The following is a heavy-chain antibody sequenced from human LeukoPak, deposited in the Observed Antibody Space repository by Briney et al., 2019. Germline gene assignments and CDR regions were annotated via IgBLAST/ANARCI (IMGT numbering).Heavy chain of an antibody. CDR2: IYFSGST. D-gene: IGHD3-10*01. Sequence: PSRTLSLTCTVSGGSLSSYYWSWIRQPPGKGLEWIGYIYFSGSTKYNPSLKSRVTITVDTSKNQFSLKVSSVTTADTAVYYCAKATMLRGVIPMVFDYWGQGTLVTVSS. V-gene: IGHV4-59*01. CDR3: AKATMLRGVIPMVFDY. CDR1: GGSLSSYY. J-gene: IGHJ4*02.